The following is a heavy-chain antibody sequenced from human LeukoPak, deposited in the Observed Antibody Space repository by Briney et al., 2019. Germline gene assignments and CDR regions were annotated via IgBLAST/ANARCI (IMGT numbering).Heavy chain of an antibody. CDR2: IKYDGSAT. V-gene: IGHV3-74*01. Sequence: PGGSLRLSCAASGFTFSNYWMHWIRQVPGKGLVWVSHIKYDGSATNYADSVKGRFTISRDNAKNTLYLQMNSLRAEDTAVYYCARAGGSTVSHSDYWGQGTLVTVSS. J-gene: IGHJ4*02. CDR3: ARAGGSTVSHSDY. CDR1: GFTFSNYW. D-gene: IGHD4-17*01.